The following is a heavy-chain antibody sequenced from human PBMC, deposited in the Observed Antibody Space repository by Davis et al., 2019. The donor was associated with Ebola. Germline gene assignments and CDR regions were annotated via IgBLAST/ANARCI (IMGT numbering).Heavy chain of an antibody. J-gene: IGHJ4*02. D-gene: IGHD6-6*01. V-gene: IGHV3-23*03. CDR3: AKGHVEYSSLGGYFDS. Sequence: GESLKISCAASGFTFSRYAMSWVRQAPGKGLEWVSVIYSCGSTYYADSVKGRFTISRDNSKNTLFLQMNSLRAEDTAVYYCAKGHVEYSSLGGYFDSWGQGTLVTVSS. CDR2: IYSCGST. CDR1: GFTFSRYA.